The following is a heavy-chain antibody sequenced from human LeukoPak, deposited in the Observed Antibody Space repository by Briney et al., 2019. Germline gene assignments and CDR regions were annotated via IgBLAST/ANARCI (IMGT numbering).Heavy chain of an antibody. CDR1: GFTFSSYA. V-gene: IGHV3-23*01. CDR3: AKDGSGSGTYWGPEGY. D-gene: IGHD3-10*01. Sequence: GGSLRLSCAASGFTFSSYAMSWVRQAPGKGLEWVSSINNSGGSTYYADSVKGRFTISRDNSKNTLYLQMNSLRAGDRAVYFCAKDGSGSGTYWGPEGYWGQGPLVTVSS. J-gene: IGHJ1*01. CDR2: INNSGGST.